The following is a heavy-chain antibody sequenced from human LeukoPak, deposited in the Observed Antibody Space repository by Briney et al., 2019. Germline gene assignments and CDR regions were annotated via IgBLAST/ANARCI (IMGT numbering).Heavy chain of an antibody. CDR3: ARWQWVSQNHYYMDV. CDR2: ISAYNDKT. V-gene: IGHV1-18*01. D-gene: IGHD6-19*01. J-gene: IGHJ6*03. Sequence: ASVKVSCKASGYSFRGYGISWVRQAPGQGLEWMGWISAYNDKTIYAQKFQGRLTLTTDTSTTSVHMELRTLNSDDTAVYYCARWQWVSQNHYYMDVWGNGTTVIVSS. CDR1: GYSFRGYG.